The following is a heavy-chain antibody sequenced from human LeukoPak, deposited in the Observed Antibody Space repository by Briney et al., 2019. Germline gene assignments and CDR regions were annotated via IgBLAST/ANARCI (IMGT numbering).Heavy chain of an antibody. CDR1: GGSIDRGDYY. J-gene: IGHJ5*02. CDR3: ARHPIERSLGGVPDWFDP. Sequence: SETLSLTCTVSGGSIDRGDYYWGWVRQPPGKGLECLASIHYTGSTYYDPSLKSRVTLSVDTSKNQFSLNLYSVTAADTAIYYCARHPIERSLGGVPDWFDPWGQGTLVTVSS. CDR2: IHYTGST. V-gene: IGHV4-39*07. D-gene: IGHD3-3*01.